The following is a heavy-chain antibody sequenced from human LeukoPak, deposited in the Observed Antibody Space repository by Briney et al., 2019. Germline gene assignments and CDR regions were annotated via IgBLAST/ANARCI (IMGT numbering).Heavy chain of an antibody. CDR1: GFTFSSYW. J-gene: IGHJ4*02. CDR3: ARSRGY. CDR2: INSDGSST. V-gene: IGHV3-74*03. Sequence: GGSLRLSCAASGFTFSSYWMHWVRHAPGKGMVWVSRINSDGSSTMYADSVKGRFTISRDKGKKTVYMKMNSLRAEDTAVYYCARSRGYWGQGTLVTVSS.